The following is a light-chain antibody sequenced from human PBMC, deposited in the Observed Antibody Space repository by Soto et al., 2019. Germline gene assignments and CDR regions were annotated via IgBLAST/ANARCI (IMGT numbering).Light chain of an antibody. J-gene: IGKJ4*01. CDR3: QQYDTWPLT. V-gene: IGKV3D-15*01. CDR1: QYVSTN. Sequence: ETVMTQFPATLSVSPGARATLSCRASQYVSTNLAWYQQQPGQPPRLLIYAISNRATGIPARFSGSGSETEFALTITSLQSEDFAVYYCQQYDTWPLTFGGGTKVEIK. CDR2: AIS.